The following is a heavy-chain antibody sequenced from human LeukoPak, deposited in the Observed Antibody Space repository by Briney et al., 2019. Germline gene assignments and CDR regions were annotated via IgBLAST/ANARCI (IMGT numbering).Heavy chain of an antibody. J-gene: IGHJ6*02. CDR1: GFTFSSYG. D-gene: IGHD6-6*01. V-gene: IGHV3-33*01. Sequence: GRSLRLSCAASGFTFSSYGMHWVRQAPGKGLEWVAVISYDGSNKYYADSVKGRFTISRDNSKNTLYLQMNSLRAEDTAVYYCARERYSSSSHTDYYYGMDVWGQGTTVTVSS. CDR2: ISYDGSNK. CDR3: ARERYSSSSHTDYYYGMDV.